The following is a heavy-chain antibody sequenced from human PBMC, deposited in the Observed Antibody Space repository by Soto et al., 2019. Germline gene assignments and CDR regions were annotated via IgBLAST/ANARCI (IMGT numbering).Heavy chain of an antibody. CDR3: DRVRLQRFGEHLYFYYGLDV. Sequence: PPETLSLTCTVSGGSITSVAYCWIWIRQPPGKGLEWVGHIHYSSGTDYNPSLKSLLTISLDTSKNLFLLKLSSVTVADTSVYYCDRVRLQRFGEHLYFYYGLDVWGQGTTVTVSS. CDR1: GGSITSVAYC. D-gene: IGHD3-10*01. V-gene: IGHV4-30-4*01. J-gene: IGHJ6*02. CDR2: IHYSSGT.